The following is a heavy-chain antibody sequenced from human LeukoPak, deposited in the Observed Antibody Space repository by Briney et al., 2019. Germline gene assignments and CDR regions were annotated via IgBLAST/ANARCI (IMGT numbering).Heavy chain of an antibody. J-gene: IGHJ4*02. CDR1: GGSISSSSYY. CDR2: IYYSGST. V-gene: IGHV4-39*01. Sequence: SETLSLTCTVSGGSISSSSYYWGWIRQPPGKGLEWIGSIYYSGSTYYNPSLKSRVTMSVDTSKNQFSLKLSSVTAADTAVYYCARHRLRFLDPPRYDFDYWGQGTLVTVSS. CDR3: ARHRLRFLDPPRYDFDY. D-gene: IGHD3-3*01.